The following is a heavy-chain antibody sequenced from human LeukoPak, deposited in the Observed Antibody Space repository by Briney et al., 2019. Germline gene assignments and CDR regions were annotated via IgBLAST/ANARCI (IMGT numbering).Heavy chain of an antibody. CDR1: RNSISSSNSY. CDR2: IYYSGNT. Sequence: SSETLSLTCTVSRNSISSSNSYWGWIRQPPGKGLEWIGSIYYSGNTYYNASLKSQVSISIDTSKNQFSLRLTSVTAADTAVYYCARQTGSGLFILPGGQGTLVTVSS. J-gene: IGHJ4*02. V-gene: IGHV4-39*01. CDR3: ARQTGSGLFILP. D-gene: IGHD3/OR15-3a*01.